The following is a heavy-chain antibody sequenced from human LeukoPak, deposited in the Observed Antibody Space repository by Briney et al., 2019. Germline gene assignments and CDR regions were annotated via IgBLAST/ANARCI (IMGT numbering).Heavy chain of an antibody. V-gene: IGHV4-39*07. CDR1: GGSISSYY. CDR2: IYYSGST. Sequence: SETLSLTCTVSGGSISSYYWGWIRQPPGKGLEWIGSIYYSGSTYYNPSLKSRVTISVDTSENQFSLKLTSVTAADTAVYYCARGRKMATILWYYFDYWGQGTLVTVSS. J-gene: IGHJ4*02. D-gene: IGHD5-24*01. CDR3: ARGRKMATILWYYFDY.